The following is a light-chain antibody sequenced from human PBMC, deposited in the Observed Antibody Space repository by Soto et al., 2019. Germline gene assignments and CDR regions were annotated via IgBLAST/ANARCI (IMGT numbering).Light chain of an antibody. CDR1: SGHSGHD. CDR2: LKSNGQY. Sequence: QSVLTQSPSASASLGASVKLTCTLSSGHSGHDIAWHQQQPEKGLRILMMLKSNGQYTKAAGIPDRFSGSSFGTERYLTISSHQSEDEADVYCQTWDNGVQVFGGGTKVTVL. J-gene: IGLJ3*02. CDR3: QTWDNGVQV. V-gene: IGLV4-69*01.